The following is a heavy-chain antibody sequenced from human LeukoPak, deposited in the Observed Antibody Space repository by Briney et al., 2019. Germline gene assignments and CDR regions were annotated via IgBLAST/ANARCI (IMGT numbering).Heavy chain of an antibody. D-gene: IGHD6-19*01. CDR2: ISAYNGNT. V-gene: IGHV1-18*01. Sequence: GASVKVSCKASGYTFTSYGISWVRQAPGQGLEWMGWISAYNGNTNYAQKLQGRVTMTTDTSTSTAYIELRGLRSDDTAVYYCARDAPYSSGWYFPSNYYYYYGMDVWGQGTTVTVSS. J-gene: IGHJ6*02. CDR1: GYTFTSYG. CDR3: ARDAPYSSGWYFPSNYYYYYGMDV.